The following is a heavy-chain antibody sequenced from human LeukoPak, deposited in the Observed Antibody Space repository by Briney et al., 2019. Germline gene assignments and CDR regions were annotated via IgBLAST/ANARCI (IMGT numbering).Heavy chain of an antibody. J-gene: IGHJ4*02. Sequence: PGGSLRLSCAASGFTFSSYAMSWVRQAPGKGLEWVSAISGSGGSTYYADSVKGRFTISRDNSNNTLYLQMNSLRAEDTAVYYCAKAALYHEVDTAMPFRWGQGTLVTVSS. CDR1: GFTFSSYA. CDR2: ISGSGGST. CDR3: AKAALYHEVDTAMPFR. V-gene: IGHV3-23*01. D-gene: IGHD5-18*01.